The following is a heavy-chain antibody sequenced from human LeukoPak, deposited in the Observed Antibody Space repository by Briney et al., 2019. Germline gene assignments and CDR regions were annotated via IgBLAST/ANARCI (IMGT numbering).Heavy chain of an antibody. Sequence: PGGSVRLSCAASGFTFSSYAMSWVRQAPGKGLEWVSAISGSGGSTYYADSVKGRFTISRDNSKNTLYLQMNSLRAEDTAVYYCAKQDCSSTSCSSLFDYWGQGTLVTVSS. V-gene: IGHV3-23*01. J-gene: IGHJ4*02. CDR1: GFTFSSYA. D-gene: IGHD2-2*01. CDR3: AKQDCSSTSCSSLFDY. CDR2: ISGSGGST.